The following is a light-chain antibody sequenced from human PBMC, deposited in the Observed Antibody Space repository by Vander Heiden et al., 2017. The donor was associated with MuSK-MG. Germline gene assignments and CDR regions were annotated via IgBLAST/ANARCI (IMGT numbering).Light chain of an antibody. CDR2: DDS. Sequence: SYVVTQPPSVSSAPGQTATITCGGDNIGSKSVNWYQQKPGQAPVLVVYDDSDRPPGIPERFSGSNSGNTASLTISVVEAGDEADYYCQLWDRSSEHVVFGGGTKLTVL. V-gene: IGLV3-21*02. J-gene: IGLJ2*01. CDR1: NIGSKS. CDR3: QLWDRSSEHVV.